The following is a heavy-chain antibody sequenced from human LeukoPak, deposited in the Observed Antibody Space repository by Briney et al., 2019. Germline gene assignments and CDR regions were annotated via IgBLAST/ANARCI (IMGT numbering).Heavy chain of an antibody. J-gene: IGHJ4*02. D-gene: IGHD3-10*01. CDR2: IIPIFGTA. V-gene: IGHV1-69*13. Sequence: SVKVSCKASGGTFSSYAISWVRQAPGQGLEWMGGIIPIFGTANYAQKFQGRVTITADESTGTAYMELSSLRSEDTAVYYCARGYYGSGSYYHLDYWGQGTLVTVSS. CDR1: GGTFSSYA. CDR3: ARGYYGSGSYYHLDY.